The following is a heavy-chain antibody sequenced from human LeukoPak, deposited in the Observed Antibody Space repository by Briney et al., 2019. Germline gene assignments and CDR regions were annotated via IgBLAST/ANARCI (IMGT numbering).Heavy chain of an antibody. CDR1: GFTFNTYA. D-gene: IGHD3-16*01. V-gene: IGHV3-33*08. Sequence: GGSLRLSCAASGFTFNTYALHWVRQAPGKGLEWVAVIWHDANNEYYVGSVRGRFTISRGNSKNTLYLQMNSLRAEDTAVYFCARDPLGQSGLYYYAMDVWGQGTTVTVSS. CDR3: ARDPLGQSGLYYYAMDV. CDR2: IWHDANNE. J-gene: IGHJ6*02.